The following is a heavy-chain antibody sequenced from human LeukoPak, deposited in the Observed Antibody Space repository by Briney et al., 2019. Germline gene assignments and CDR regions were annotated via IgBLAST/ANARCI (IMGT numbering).Heavy chain of an antibody. V-gene: IGHV3-7*01. CDR1: GFTFSDYW. J-gene: IGHJ4*02. CDR2: IKQDGSER. D-gene: IGHD2-2*01. CDR3: ARGPLCTSTRCQSFFDY. Sequence: GGSLRLSCAASGFTFSDYWITWIRQAPGKGLEWVANIKQDGSERYYVDSVTGRFSISRDNARNSVFLQMYSLRVEDTAVYYCARGPLCTSTRCQSFFDYWGQGALVTVSS.